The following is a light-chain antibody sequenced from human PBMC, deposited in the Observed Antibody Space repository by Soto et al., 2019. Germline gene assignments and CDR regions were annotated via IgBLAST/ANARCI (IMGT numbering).Light chain of an antibody. CDR2: GAS. J-gene: IGKJ3*01. Sequence: ELVMTQSPATLSVSPGERATLSCRASESVRSNLAWYQQKPGQAPRLLIYGASTRATGIPARFSGSGSGTEFTLTISSLQSEDFAVYYCQQYNTWPLSFGPGTKVDIK. CDR3: QQYNTWPLS. V-gene: IGKV3-15*01. CDR1: ESVRSN.